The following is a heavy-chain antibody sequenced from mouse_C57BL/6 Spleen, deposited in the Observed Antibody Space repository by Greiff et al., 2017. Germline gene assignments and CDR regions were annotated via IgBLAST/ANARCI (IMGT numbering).Heavy chain of an antibody. D-gene: IGHD1-1*01. Sequence: EVQVVESGGGLVQPGGSLKLSCAASGFTFSDYYMYWVRQTPEKRLEWVAYISNGGGSTYYPDTVKGRFTISRDNAKNTLYLQMSRLKSEDTAMYYCARRYGSSYGAMDYWGQGTSVTVSS. CDR1: GFTFSDYY. CDR2: ISNGGGST. CDR3: ARRYGSSYGAMDY. J-gene: IGHJ4*01. V-gene: IGHV5-12*01.